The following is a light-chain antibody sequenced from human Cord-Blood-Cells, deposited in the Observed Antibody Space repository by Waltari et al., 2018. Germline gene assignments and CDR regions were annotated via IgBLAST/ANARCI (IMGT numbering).Light chain of an antibody. V-gene: IGLV3-1*01. CDR3: QAWDSSTWV. CDR1: KSGEKD. CDR2: QDS. Sequence: SYELTQPPSVSVSPGQTASITCPGDKSGEKDACWYRQKPGQSPVLVIYQDSKRPSGIPERFSGSNSGNTATLTISGTQAMDEADYCCQAWDSSTWVFGGGTKLTVL. J-gene: IGLJ3*02.